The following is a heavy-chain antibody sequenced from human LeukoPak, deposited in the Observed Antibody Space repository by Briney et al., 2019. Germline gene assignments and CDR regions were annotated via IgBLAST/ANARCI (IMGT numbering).Heavy chain of an antibody. V-gene: IGHV4-34*01. D-gene: IGHD6-13*01. CDR1: GGSLSGYY. CDR2: INHSGST. Sequence: SETLSLTCAVYGGSLSGYYCSWIRQPPGKGLEWIGEINHSGSTNYNPSLKSRVTISVDTSKNQFSLKLSSVTAADTAVYYCARVGSSWPRDAFDIWGQGTMVTVSS. CDR3: ARVGSSWPRDAFDI. J-gene: IGHJ3*02.